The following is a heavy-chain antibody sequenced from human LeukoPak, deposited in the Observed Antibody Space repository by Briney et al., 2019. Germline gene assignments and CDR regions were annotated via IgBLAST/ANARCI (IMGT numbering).Heavy chain of an antibody. J-gene: IGHJ3*02. D-gene: IGHD6-19*01. Sequence: SETLSLTCAVSGGSISSYYWSWIRQPAGKGLEWIGRVYTSGSTNYNPSLKSRVTMSVDTSKNQFSLKLSSVNAADTAVYYCARTSTPQYSNVRYGVFDMWGQGTTVTVSS. V-gene: IGHV4-4*07. CDR2: VYTSGST. CDR1: GGSISSYY. CDR3: ARTSTPQYSNVRYGVFDM.